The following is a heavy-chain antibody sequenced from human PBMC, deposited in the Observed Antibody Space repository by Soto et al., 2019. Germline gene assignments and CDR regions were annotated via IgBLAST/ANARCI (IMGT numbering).Heavy chain of an antibody. J-gene: IGHJ4*02. V-gene: IGHV4-30-2*01. CDR3: ARSREFDY. Sequence: SETLSLTCGVSGGSLSGATYSWNWIRQPPGKGLEWIGYIFPSGTTYYNPSLKSRVTISIDVSKNQFSLSLRSLTAADAAVYYCARSREFDYWSQGTLVTVSS. CDR2: IFPSGTT. CDR1: GGSLSGATYS.